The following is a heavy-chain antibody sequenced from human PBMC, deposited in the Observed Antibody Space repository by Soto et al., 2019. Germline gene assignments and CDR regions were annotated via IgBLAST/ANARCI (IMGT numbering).Heavy chain of an antibody. J-gene: IGHJ2*01. Sequence: EVQLVESGGGLVQPGGSLRLSCAASGFTFSSYWMSWVRQAPGKGLEWVANIKQDGSEKYYVDSVKGRFTISRDNAKNSLYLQMNSLRAEDTAVYYCARPGLVVVITSDWYFDPWGRGTLVTVSS. CDR3: ARPGLVVVITSDWYFDP. V-gene: IGHV3-7*01. D-gene: IGHD3-22*01. CDR1: GFTFSSYW. CDR2: IKQDGSEK.